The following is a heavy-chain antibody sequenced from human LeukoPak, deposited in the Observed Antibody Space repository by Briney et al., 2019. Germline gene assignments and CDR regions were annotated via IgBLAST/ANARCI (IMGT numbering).Heavy chain of an antibody. CDR2: IHSSGSI. V-gene: IGHV4-39*07. Sequence: SETLSLTCSVSGDSISSETYSWGWIRQPPGEGLEWIANIHSSGSIYYNPSLKSRVTISVDTSKNQFSLKLSSVTAADTAVYYCARGKVSSVGATIWGQGTLVTVSS. CDR3: ARGKVSSVGATI. D-gene: IGHD5-12*01. CDR1: GDSISSETYS. J-gene: IGHJ4*02.